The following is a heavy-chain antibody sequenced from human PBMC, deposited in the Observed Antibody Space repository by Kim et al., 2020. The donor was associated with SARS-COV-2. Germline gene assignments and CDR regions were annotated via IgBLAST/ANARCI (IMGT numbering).Heavy chain of an antibody. D-gene: IGHD3-10*01. CDR3: AAVSVRGYYFGSWGPTEYYFDD. CDR1: GYTFTSSA. Sequence: SVKVSCKASGYTFTSSAVQWVRQARGQRLEWIGWIVADSGNPTYAQKFQGRVTIPRDISTSTAYMELSSLRTEDTAVYYCAAVSVRGYYFGSWGPTEYYFDDWGQGTPVTVSS. CDR2: IVADSGNP. J-gene: IGHJ4*02. V-gene: IGHV1-58*01.